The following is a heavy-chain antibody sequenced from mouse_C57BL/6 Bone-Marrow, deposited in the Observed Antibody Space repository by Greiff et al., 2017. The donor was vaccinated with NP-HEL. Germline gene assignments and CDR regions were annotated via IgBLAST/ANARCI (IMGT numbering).Heavy chain of an antibody. CDR2: ISSGGSYT. CDR1: GFTFSSYG. V-gene: IGHV5-6*01. J-gene: IGHJ3*01. Sequence: QLQESGGDLVKPGGSLKLSCAASGFTFSSYGMSWVRQTPDKRLEWVATISSGGSYTYYPDSVKGRFTISRDNAKNTLYLQMSSLKSEDTAMYYCARARVYYDYDEGFAYWGQGTLVTVSA. CDR3: ARARVYYDYDEGFAY. D-gene: IGHD2-4*01.